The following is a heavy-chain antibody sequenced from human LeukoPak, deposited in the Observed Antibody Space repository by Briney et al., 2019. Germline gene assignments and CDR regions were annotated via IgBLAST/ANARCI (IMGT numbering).Heavy chain of an antibody. CDR1: GFTFSSYW. D-gene: IGHD1-14*01. Sequence: SGGSLRLSCAASGFTFSSYWMHWVRQVPGKGLVWVARINPGGSSITYADSVKGRFTISRDNAKNTLYLQTDSLRAEDTGVYYCARSNQADDYWGQGTLVTVSS. V-gene: IGHV3-74*01. CDR3: ARSNQADDY. J-gene: IGHJ4*02. CDR2: INPGGSSI.